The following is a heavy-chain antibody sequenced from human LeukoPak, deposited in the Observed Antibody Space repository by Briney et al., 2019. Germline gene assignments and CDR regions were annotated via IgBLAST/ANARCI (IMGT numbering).Heavy chain of an antibody. D-gene: IGHD1-26*01. CDR2: INPNSGGT. CDR1: GYTFICYY. V-gene: IGHV1-2*02. Sequence: GASVKVSCKASGYTFICYYIHWVRQAPGQGLEWMGWINPNSGGTNYAQKFQGRVTMTRDTSISTVYMEMSRLRYDDTAVYYCARPYFQWELRYWGPGTLVTVSS. CDR3: ARPYFQWELRY. J-gene: IGHJ4*02.